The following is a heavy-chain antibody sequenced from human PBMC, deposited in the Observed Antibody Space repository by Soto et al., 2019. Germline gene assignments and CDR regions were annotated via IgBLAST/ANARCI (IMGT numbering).Heavy chain of an antibody. CDR2: INPTGSMT. V-gene: IGHV1-46*01. CDR3: ARDTGYDHDAFDI. Sequence: RASVKVSCKASGYSFITSYYMHWVRQAPGQGLEWMGIINPTGSMTKYSQRFQGRLTMTRDTSTSTDYMELTTLTSEDTAGYFCARDTGYDHDAFDIWGQGTMVTV. J-gene: IGHJ3*02. D-gene: IGHD5-12*01. CDR1: GYSFITSYY.